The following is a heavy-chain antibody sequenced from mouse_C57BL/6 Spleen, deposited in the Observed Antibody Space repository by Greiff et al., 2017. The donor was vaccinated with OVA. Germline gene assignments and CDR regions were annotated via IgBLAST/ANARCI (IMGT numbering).Heavy chain of an antibody. V-gene: IGHV5-16*01. CDR3: ARDRLYGSSYEYFDV. CDR1: GFTFSDYY. CDR2: INYDGSST. J-gene: IGHJ1*03. D-gene: IGHD1-1*01. Sequence: EVHLVESEGGLVQPGSSMKLSCTASGFTFSDYYMAWVRQVPEKGLEWVANINYDGSSTYYLDSLKSRFIISRDNAKNILYLQMSSLKSEDTATYYCARDRLYGSSYEYFDVWGTGTTVTVSS.